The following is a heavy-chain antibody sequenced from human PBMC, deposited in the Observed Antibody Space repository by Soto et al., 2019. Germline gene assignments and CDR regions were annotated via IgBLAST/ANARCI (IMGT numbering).Heavy chain of an antibody. CDR2: IGESDGNT. D-gene: IGHD3-9*01. CDR3: ARGHPRGRYFDWLIFPLGY. V-gene: IGHV3-30-3*01. J-gene: IGHJ4*02. CDR1: GFTFSSYA. Sequence: PGGSLRLSCAASGFTFSSYAMHWVRQAPAKGLEWVSVIGESDGNTYYSDSVRGRFTISRDDANSHVYLEMNDVRPEDTALYYCARGHPRGRYFDWLIFPLGYWGRGAQVTVSS.